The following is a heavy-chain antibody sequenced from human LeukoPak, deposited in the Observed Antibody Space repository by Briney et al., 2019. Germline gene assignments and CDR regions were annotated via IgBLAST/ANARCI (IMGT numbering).Heavy chain of an antibody. V-gene: IGHV5-51*01. D-gene: IGHD5-18*01. CDR1: GYSFTRYW. CDR3: ARQHTAYFDY. J-gene: IGHJ4*02. Sequence: GESLKISCKGFGYSFTRYWIAWVRQMPGKGLEWMGIIYPGDSDTRYSPSFQGQVTISADKSISTAYLQWSSLKDSDTAMYYRARQHTAYFDYWGQGTLVTVSS. CDR2: IYPGDSDT.